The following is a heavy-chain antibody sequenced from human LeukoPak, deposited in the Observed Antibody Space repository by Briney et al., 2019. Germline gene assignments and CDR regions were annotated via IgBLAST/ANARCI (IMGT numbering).Heavy chain of an antibody. Sequence: SETLSLTCTVSGGSISSSSYYWGWIRQPPGKGLVWIGSIFYSGSTYHNPSLKSRVTISVDTSKNQFSLKLSSVTAADTAVYYCASMSLVTAILRPVSYYFDYWGQGTLVTVSS. J-gene: IGHJ4*02. CDR2: IFYSGST. V-gene: IGHV4-39*01. CDR1: GGSISSSSYY. D-gene: IGHD2-21*02. CDR3: ASMSLVTAILRPVSYYFDY.